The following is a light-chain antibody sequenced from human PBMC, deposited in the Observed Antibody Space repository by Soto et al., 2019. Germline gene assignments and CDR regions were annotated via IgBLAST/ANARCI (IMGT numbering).Light chain of an antibody. CDR1: QSVSSSY. V-gene: IGKV3-20*01. Sequence: EMVLTQSPGTLSLSPGERATLSCSASQSVSSSYLAWYQQKPGQAPRLLMYGASSRATGIPDRFSGSGSGTDFTLTISSLQSEDSAVYYCQQYNSWLWTFGQGTKVDIK. CDR2: GAS. J-gene: IGKJ1*01. CDR3: QQYNSWLWT.